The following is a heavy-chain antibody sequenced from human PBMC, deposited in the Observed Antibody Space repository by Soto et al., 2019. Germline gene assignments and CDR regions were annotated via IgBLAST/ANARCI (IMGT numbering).Heavy chain of an antibody. V-gene: IGHV4-59*12. CDR2: IYYSGST. D-gene: IGHD2-21*01. CDR1: GGSISSYY. J-gene: IGHJ1*01. Sequence: PSETLSLTCTVSGGSISSYYWSWIRQPPGKGLEWIGYIYYSGSTNYNPSLKSRVTISVDTSKNQFSLKLRSVTAADTALYYCTLNHCAGGGCYDRDYWGRGTRVTVSS. CDR3: TLNHCAGGGCYDRDY.